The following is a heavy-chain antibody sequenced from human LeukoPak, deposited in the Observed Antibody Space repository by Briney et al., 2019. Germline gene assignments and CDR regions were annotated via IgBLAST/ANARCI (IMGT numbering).Heavy chain of an antibody. Sequence: ASVKVSCKASGYTFIGYYMHWVRRAPGQGLEWMGWIKPNSGGTKYAQKFEGRVTMTRDTSISTAYMELSRLRSDDTAVYYCARVSDIVVVPYPLGVNEFDIWGQGTMVTVSS. CDR3: ARVSDIVVVPYPLGVNEFDI. J-gene: IGHJ3*02. V-gene: IGHV1-2*02. D-gene: IGHD2-2*01. CDR2: IKPNSGGT. CDR1: GYTFIGYY.